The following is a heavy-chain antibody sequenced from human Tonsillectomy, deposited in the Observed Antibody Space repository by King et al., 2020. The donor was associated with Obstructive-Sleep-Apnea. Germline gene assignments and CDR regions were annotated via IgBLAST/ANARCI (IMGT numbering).Heavy chain of an antibody. Sequence: VQLVESGAEVKKPGSSVKVSCKASGGTFSSYAISWVRQAPGQGLEGMGGIIPIFGTSNYAQKFQGRVTITADESTSTAYMELSSLRSEDTAVYYCARGVFGVVILPYFDYWGQGTLVTVSS. CDR1: GGTFSSYA. CDR3: ARGVFGVVILPYFDY. J-gene: IGHJ4*02. D-gene: IGHD3-3*01. V-gene: IGHV1-69*01. CDR2: IIPIFGTS.